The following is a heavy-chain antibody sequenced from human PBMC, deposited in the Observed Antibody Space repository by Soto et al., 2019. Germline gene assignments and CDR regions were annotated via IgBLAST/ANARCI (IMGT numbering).Heavy chain of an antibody. CDR3: AREGVRWPPLDAFDI. D-gene: IGHD3-10*01. Sequence: GGSLRLSCAASGFTFSSYWMSWVRQAPGKGLEWVANIKQDGSEKYYVDSVKGRFTISRDNAKNSLYLQMNSLRAEDTAVYYCAREGVRWPPLDAFDIWGQGTMVTVSS. CDR1: GFTFSSYW. J-gene: IGHJ3*02. V-gene: IGHV3-7*03. CDR2: IKQDGSEK.